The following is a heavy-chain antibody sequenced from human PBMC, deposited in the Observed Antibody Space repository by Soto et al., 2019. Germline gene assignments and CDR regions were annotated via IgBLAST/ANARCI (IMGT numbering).Heavy chain of an antibody. V-gene: IGHV3-23*01. CDR1: GFTFSSYA. J-gene: IGHJ1*01. CDR2: ISGTGRVT. D-gene: IGHD3-9*01. CDR3: AKDVHYDIVTGIEYFDH. Sequence: EVQLLESGGGLVQPGGSLKISCAVSGFTFSSYAMSWVGQAPGKGLEWVSGISGTGRVTNYAESVKGRFTISRDNPKNTLYLEMKSLIVEDTAVYYCAKDVHYDIVTGIEYFDHWGQGTLVTVSS.